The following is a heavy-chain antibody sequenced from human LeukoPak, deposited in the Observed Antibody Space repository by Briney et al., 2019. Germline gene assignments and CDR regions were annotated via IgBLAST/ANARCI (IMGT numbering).Heavy chain of an antibody. D-gene: IGHD6-19*01. CDR3: TTYLYSSGWYPFDS. J-gene: IGHJ4*02. Sequence: GGSLRLSCVASGFTFSNAWMSWVRQAPGKGLEWVGRIKTKTDGRTIDYAAPLQGRFTISTHYLKNTLSLQLNSLKTEDTAVYYCTTYLYSSGWYPFDSWGQGTLVTVSS. V-gene: IGHV3-15*01. CDR2: IKTKTDGRTI. CDR1: GFTFSNAW.